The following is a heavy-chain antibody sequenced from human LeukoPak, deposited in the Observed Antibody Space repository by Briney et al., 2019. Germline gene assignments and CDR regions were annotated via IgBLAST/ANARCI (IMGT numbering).Heavy chain of an antibody. J-gene: IGHJ1*01. V-gene: IGHV4-4*07. D-gene: IGHD6-19*01. Sequence: SETLSLTCTVSGGSISSYYWSWIRQPAGKGLEWIGRIYTSGSTNYNPSFKSRVTMSVDTSKNQFSLKLSSVTAADTAVYYCARVGGQSIAVEYFQHWGQGTLVTVSS. CDR1: GGSISSYY. CDR2: IYTSGST. CDR3: ARVGGQSIAVEYFQH.